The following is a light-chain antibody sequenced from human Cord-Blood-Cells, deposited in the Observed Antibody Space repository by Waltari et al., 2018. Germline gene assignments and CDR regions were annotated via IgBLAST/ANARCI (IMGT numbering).Light chain of an antibody. CDR2: QDS. Sequence: SYELTQPPSVSVSPGQTASITCSGDKLGDKYACWYQQKPGPSPVLVIYQDSKRPSGITERFSGSNSGNTATLTISGTQAMDEADYYCQAWDSSTVRVFGGGTKLTVL. CDR1: KLGDKY. J-gene: IGLJ2*01. V-gene: IGLV3-1*01. CDR3: QAWDSSTVRV.